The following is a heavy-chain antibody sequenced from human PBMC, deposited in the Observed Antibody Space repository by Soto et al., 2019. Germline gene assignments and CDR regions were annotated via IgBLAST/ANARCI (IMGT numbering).Heavy chain of an antibody. J-gene: IGHJ4*02. CDR1: GASIRSGGYY. CDR3: ARIEMASIK. Sequence: SETLSLTCSVSGASIRSGGYYWSWLRQSPGKCLEWIGHIYYTGSTFYSPSLKSRLTISLDTSKNQFSLDLRSVTAADTAMYYCARIEMASIKWGRGTLVTVS. CDR2: IYYTGST. V-gene: IGHV4-31*03.